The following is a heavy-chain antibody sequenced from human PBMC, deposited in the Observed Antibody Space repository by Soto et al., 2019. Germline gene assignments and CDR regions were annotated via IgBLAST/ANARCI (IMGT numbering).Heavy chain of an antibody. D-gene: IGHD3-10*01. V-gene: IGHV4-34*01. CDR3: ARGVLWFGEGLGY. Sequence: QVQLQQWGAGLLKPSETLSLTCAVYGGSFSGYYWSWIRQPPGKGLEWIGEINHSGSTNYNPSLKSRVTISVDTSKNQFSLKLSSVTAADTAVYYCARGVLWFGEGLGYWGQGTLVTVSS. J-gene: IGHJ4*02. CDR2: INHSGST. CDR1: GGSFSGYY.